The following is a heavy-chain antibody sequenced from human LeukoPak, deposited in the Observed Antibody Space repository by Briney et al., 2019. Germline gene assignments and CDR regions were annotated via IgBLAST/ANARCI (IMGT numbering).Heavy chain of an antibody. J-gene: IGHJ5*02. CDR3: ARSDITMVRGGRLNWFDP. CDR1: GGSISSYY. Sequence: SETLSLTCTVSGGSISSYYWSWIRQPPGKGLEWIGYIYYSGSTNYNPSLKSRVTISVDTSKNQFSLKLSSVTAADTAVYYCARSDITMVRGGRLNWFDPWGQGTLVTVSS. D-gene: IGHD3-10*01. CDR2: IYYSGST. V-gene: IGHV4-59*01.